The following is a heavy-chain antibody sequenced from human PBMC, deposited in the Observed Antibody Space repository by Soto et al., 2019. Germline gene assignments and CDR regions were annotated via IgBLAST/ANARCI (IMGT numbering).Heavy chain of an antibody. CDR2: IWYDGSNK. J-gene: IGHJ4*02. CDR1: GFTFSSYG. CDR3: ARAGNYYDSSGYYGAFDY. Sequence: PGGSLRLSCASSGFTFSSYGMHLVRQAPGKGLEWVAVIWYDGSNKYYADSVKGRFTISRDNSKNTLYLQMNSLRAEDTAVYYCARAGNYYDSSGYYGAFDYWGQGTLVTVSS. V-gene: IGHV3-33*01. D-gene: IGHD3-22*01.